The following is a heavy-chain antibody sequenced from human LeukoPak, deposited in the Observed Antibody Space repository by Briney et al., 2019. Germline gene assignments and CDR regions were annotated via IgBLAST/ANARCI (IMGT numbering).Heavy chain of an antibody. CDR1: GFTLSSFN. CDR2: IRYDGSDK. D-gene: IGHD1/OR15-1a*01. Sequence: GGSLRLSCAASGFTLSSFNMHWVRQAPGKGLEWVSFIRYDGSDKSYADSVKGRFTISRDTSKNTLFLQLNALIPEDTAVYYCARPTGTDSFDIWGQGAMVTVSS. CDR3: ARPTGTDSFDI. J-gene: IGHJ3*02. V-gene: IGHV3-30*02.